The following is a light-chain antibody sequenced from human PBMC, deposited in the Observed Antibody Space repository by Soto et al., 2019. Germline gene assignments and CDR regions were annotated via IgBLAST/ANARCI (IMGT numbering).Light chain of an antibody. V-gene: IGKV1-5*01. Sequence: DIQMTQSPSTLSGSVGDRVTITCRASQTISSWLAWYQQKPGKAPNLLIYDASTLEAGIPSRFSGSGSGTKFTLTSSSLQPDDFATYYCHQYNSDSTFGQGTKLGIQ. CDR2: DAS. CDR1: QTISSW. CDR3: HQYNSDST. J-gene: IGKJ2*01.